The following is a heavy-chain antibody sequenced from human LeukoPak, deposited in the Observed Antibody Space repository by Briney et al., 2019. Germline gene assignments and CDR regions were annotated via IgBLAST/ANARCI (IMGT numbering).Heavy chain of an antibody. D-gene: IGHD3-10*01. CDR3: ARDDYYGSGSYYSPIDY. CDR1: GVTFSVYA. Sequence: SVSVSCTASGVTFSVYAISGVRQAPGQGLEWIGGIIPIVGTANYAQKFQGRVTINAAESTSRAYMELSSLRSDDTAVYYCARDDYYGSGSYYSPIDYWGQGTLVTVSS. V-gene: IGHV1-69*01. CDR2: IIPIVGTA. J-gene: IGHJ4*02.